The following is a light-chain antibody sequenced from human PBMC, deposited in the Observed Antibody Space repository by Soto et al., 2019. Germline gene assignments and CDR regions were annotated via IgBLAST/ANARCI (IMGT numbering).Light chain of an antibody. J-gene: IGKJ1*01. CDR1: QSSSW. CDR2: KAS. Sequence: DIQMTQSPSTLSASVGDRVTITCRASQSSSWLAWYQQKPGKAPKVLIYKASNLQSGVPARFSGSGSGTDFTLTISSLQPDDFATYYCQQCNSYPPTFGQGTTVDIK. V-gene: IGKV1-5*03. CDR3: QQCNSYPPT.